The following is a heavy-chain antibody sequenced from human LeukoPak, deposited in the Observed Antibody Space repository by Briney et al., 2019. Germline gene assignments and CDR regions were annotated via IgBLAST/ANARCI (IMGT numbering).Heavy chain of an antibody. Sequence: SETLSLTCTDSDGSISSYYWSWIRQPPGKGLEWIGYIYYSGSTNYNPSLKSRVTISVDTSKNQFSLKLSSVTAADTAVYYCARDYGGNSSAFDIWGQGTMVTVSS. V-gene: IGHV4-59*12. D-gene: IGHD4-23*01. CDR3: ARDYGGNSSAFDI. CDR1: DGSISSYY. J-gene: IGHJ3*02. CDR2: IYYSGST.